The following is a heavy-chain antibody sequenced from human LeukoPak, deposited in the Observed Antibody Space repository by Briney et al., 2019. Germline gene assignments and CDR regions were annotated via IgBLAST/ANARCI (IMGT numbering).Heavy chain of an antibody. V-gene: IGHV3-23*01. CDR1: GFTFSSYA. CDR2: ISGSGGST. D-gene: IGHD3-3*01. Sequence: QPGGSLRLSCAASGFTFSSYAMSWVRQAPGKGLEWVSAISGSGGSTYYADSVKGRFTISRDNYKNTLYLQMNSLRAEDTAVYFCAKGWEFRVVIPAAVSWGQGTLVTVSS. CDR3: AKGWEFRVVIPAAVS. J-gene: IGHJ5*02.